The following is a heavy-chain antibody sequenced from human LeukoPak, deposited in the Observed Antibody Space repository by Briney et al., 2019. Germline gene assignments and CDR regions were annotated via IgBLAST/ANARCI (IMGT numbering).Heavy chain of an antibody. Sequence: PSETLSLTCTVSGDSLSSSSYYWGWIRHPPGKGLEWIGNIYYSGDTYHNPSLKSRVTISVDTSKNQFSLKLSSVTAADAAVYYCARGQYYYDSSGPHNYIDYWGQGTLVTVSS. D-gene: IGHD3-22*01. CDR2: IYYSGDT. V-gene: IGHV4-39*01. CDR1: GDSLSSSSYY. CDR3: ARGQYYYDSSGPHNYIDY. J-gene: IGHJ4*02.